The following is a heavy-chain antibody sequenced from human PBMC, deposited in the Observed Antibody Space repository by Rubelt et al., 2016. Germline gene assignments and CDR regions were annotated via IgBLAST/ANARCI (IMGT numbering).Heavy chain of an antibody. J-gene: IGHJ1*01. Sequence: QLQLQESGPGLVKPSETLSLTCTVSGGSISSSSFYWAWIRQPPGKGLEWIGSIYYTGSTYFNPSLKSRVTISGDTSTNQFSLKLSSVTAADTAVYYCAYSSGYYDEYSQHWGQGTLVTVSS. CDR1: GGSISSSSFY. V-gene: IGHV4-39*07. CDR2: IYYTGST. D-gene: IGHD3-22*01. CDR3: AYSSGYYDEYSQH.